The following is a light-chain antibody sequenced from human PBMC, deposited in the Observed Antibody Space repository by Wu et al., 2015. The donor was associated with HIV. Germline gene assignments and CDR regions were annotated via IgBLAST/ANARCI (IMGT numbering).Light chain of an antibody. V-gene: IGKV3-11*01. J-gene: IGKJ5*01. CDR1: QSISAF. CDR2: GAS. Sequence: EIVLTQSPGTLSLSPGERATLSCRSSQSISAFLAWYQQKPGQAPRLLIYGASNRAAGIPATFSGSGSGTDFTLTISSLEPEDFAFYYCQQGXNWPLTFGQGTRLEIK. CDR3: QQGXNWPLT.